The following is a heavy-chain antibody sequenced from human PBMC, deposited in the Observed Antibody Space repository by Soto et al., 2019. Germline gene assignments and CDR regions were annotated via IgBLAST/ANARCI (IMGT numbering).Heavy chain of an antibody. V-gene: IGHV1-69*13. J-gene: IGHJ1*01. CDR3: ARDVEDPAPHPPRDPVPYSSGWRGYFQH. D-gene: IGHD6-19*01. CDR1: GNTVPNYA. CDR2: IIPIFGTA. Sequence: GASVKVSCKASGNTVPNYAIHWLRQAPGQGLEWMGGIIPIFGTANYAQKFQGRVTITADESTSTAYMELSSLRSEDTAVYYCARDVEDPAPHPPRDPVPYSSGWRGYFQHWGQGTLVTVSS.